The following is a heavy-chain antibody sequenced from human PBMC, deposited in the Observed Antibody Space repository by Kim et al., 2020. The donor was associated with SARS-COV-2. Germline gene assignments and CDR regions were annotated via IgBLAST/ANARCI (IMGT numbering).Heavy chain of an antibody. CDR1: GFIFSYDA. Sequence: GGSLRLSCVASGFIFSYDAMTWVRQAPGKGLEWISYINDDGDTTYYAESVKGRYTISRDNARNSVYLQMSSLRAEDTAVYYCVRFSGRSTFYYWGQGALVTVSS. CDR3: VRFSGRSTFYY. CDR2: INDDGDTT. V-gene: IGHV3-48*03. D-gene: IGHD1-26*01. J-gene: IGHJ4*02.